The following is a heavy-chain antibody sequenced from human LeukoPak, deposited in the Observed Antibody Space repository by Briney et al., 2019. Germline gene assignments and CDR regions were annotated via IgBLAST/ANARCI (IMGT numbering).Heavy chain of an antibody. J-gene: IGHJ4*02. V-gene: IGHV3-15*01. CDR2: VKSRSAGETT. D-gene: IGHD3-10*01. Sequence: GGSLRLSCAASGFSISNDWMSWVRQAPGEGLEWVARVKSRSAGETTDYAAPVKGRLTISRDDQKNPLYLQMKSLKTEDTAVYYCTLIQGWGSGSYYRDFWGQGTLVAVSS. CDR3: TLIQGWGSGSYYRDF. CDR1: GFSISNDW.